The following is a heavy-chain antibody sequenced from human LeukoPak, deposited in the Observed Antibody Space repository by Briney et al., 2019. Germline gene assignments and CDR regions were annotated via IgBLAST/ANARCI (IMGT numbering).Heavy chain of an antibody. CDR2: MNPNSGNT. Sequence: ASVKVSCKPSVYTFTSYVFNWVRQATGQGPEWMGWMNPNSGNTGYAQKFQGRVTMTRNTSISTAYMELSSLRSDDTAIYYCAIGGIGRGYCSGGSCYDNSFGNWGQGTLVTVSS. J-gene: IGHJ4*02. V-gene: IGHV1-8*01. D-gene: IGHD2-15*01. CDR3: AIGGIGRGYCSGGSCYDNSFGN. CDR1: VYTFTSYV.